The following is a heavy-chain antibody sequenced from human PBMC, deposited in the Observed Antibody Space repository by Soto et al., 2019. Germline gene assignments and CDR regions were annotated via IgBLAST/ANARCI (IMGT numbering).Heavy chain of an antibody. CDR3: ARERNYDSSGCSYYYGMDV. Sequence: QVQLQESGPGLVKPSQTLSLTCTVSGGSISSGGYYWSWIRQHPGKGLEWIGYIYYSGSTYYNPSLKSRVTISVDTSKNQFSLKLSSVTAADTAVYYCARERNYDSSGCSYYYGMDVWGQGTTVTVSS. J-gene: IGHJ6*02. CDR2: IYYSGST. V-gene: IGHV4-31*03. CDR1: GGSISSGGYY. D-gene: IGHD3-22*01.